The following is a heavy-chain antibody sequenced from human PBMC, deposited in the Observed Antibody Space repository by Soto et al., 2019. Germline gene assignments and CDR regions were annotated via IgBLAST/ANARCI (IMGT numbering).Heavy chain of an antibody. V-gene: IGHV4-34*01. Sequence: SETLSLTCAVYGGSFSGYYWSWIRQPPGKGLEWIGEINHSGSTNYNPSLKSRVTISVDTSKNQFSLKLSSVTAADTAVYYCARGFPYPTVTTLDYWGQGTLVTVSS. D-gene: IGHD4-4*01. CDR2: INHSGST. CDR3: ARGFPYPTVTTLDY. CDR1: GGSFSGYY. J-gene: IGHJ4*02.